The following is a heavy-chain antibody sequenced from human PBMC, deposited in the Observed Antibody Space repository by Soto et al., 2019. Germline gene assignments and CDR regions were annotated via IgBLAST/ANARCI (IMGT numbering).Heavy chain of an antibody. CDR3: ARLDRRPGYNYKSYAFDI. CDR1: RDSLANHW. Sequence: GESLKISCKGSRDSLANHWLGWVRQMPWRGLEWVGIIYPDDSDTRYSPSFGGQVTISADKATSTAYLQWSSLKASDTAVYYCARLDRRPGYNYKSYAFDIWGQGTMLTVSS. D-gene: IGHD5-12*01. CDR2: IYPDDSDT. V-gene: IGHV5-51*01. J-gene: IGHJ3*02.